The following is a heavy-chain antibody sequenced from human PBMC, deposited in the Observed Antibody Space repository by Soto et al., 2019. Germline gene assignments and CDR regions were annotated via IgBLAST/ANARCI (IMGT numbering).Heavy chain of an antibody. Sequence: GESLKISCKGSGYSFTSYWIGWVRQMPGKGLEWMGIIYPGDSDTRYSPSFQGQVTISADKSISTAYLQWSSLKASDTAMYYCARQRAYGDYEYSCGMDVWGQGTTVTVSS. CDR1: GYSFTSYW. D-gene: IGHD4-17*01. V-gene: IGHV5-51*01. CDR2: IYPGDSDT. CDR3: ARQRAYGDYEYSCGMDV. J-gene: IGHJ6*02.